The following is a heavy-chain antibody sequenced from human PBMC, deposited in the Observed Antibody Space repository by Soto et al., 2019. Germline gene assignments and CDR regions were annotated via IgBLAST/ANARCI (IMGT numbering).Heavy chain of an antibody. CDR2: INRSGST. Sequence: QVRLQQWGTGLLKSSETLSLTCAVYGGSFSGYYWSWLRQPPGKGLEWIGEINRSGSTNYNPSLKSRVTISVDTSKNQFSLKVTSVTAADTAVYYCATANWSHHYFDPWGQGTLVTVSS. CDR1: GGSFSGYY. J-gene: IGHJ5*02. CDR3: ATANWSHHYFDP. V-gene: IGHV4-34*01. D-gene: IGHD1-1*01.